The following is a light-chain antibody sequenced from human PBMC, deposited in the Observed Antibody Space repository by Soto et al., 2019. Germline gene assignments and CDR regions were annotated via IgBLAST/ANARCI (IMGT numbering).Light chain of an antibody. Sequence: EIVLTQSPGTLSLSPGERATLSCRASQSVSSSYFAWYQQQTGQAPMLLIYGASSRAAGIPDRLSGSGSATDFTLPISRLEPEDFAVYYCQQYGSSPRTFGQGTKVEIK. CDR3: QQYGSSPRT. CDR1: QSVSSSY. J-gene: IGKJ1*01. CDR2: GAS. V-gene: IGKV3-20*01.